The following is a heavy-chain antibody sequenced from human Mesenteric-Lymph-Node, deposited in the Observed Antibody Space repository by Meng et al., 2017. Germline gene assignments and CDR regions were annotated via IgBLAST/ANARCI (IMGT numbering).Heavy chain of an antibody. CDR2: TYYKSKWYN. V-gene: IGHV6-1*01. D-gene: IGHD5-12*01. CDR1: GDSVSSNSAA. Sequence: QVHLQQSGPGLVQPSQTLPLTCALSGDSVSSNSAAWIWIRQSPSRGLEWLGRTYYKSKWYNDYAVSVKRRITINPDTSRNQFSLQLNSVSPEDTAVYFCARERDSGPNHFDYWGQGILVTVSS. J-gene: IGHJ4*01. CDR3: ARERDSGPNHFDY.